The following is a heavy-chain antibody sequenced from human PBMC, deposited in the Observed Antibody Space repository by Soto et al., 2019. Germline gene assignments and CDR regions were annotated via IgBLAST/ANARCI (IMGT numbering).Heavy chain of an antibody. J-gene: IGHJ4*02. D-gene: IGHD4-17*01. CDR3: ANYISLRWIFDY. CDR2: ISYDGSNK. V-gene: IGHV3-30*18. CDR1: GFTFSSYG. Sequence: HPGGSLRLSCAASGFTFSSYGMHWVRQAPGKGLEWVAVISYDGSNKYYADSVKGRFTISRDNSKNTLYLQMNSLRAEDTAVYYCANYISLRWIFDYWGQGTLVTVSS.